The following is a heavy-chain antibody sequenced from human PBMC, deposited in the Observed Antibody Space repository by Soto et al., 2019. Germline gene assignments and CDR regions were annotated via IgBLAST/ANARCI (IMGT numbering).Heavy chain of an antibody. CDR2: ITGSGGTT. Sequence: EVKLLQSGGGLVQPGGSLRLSCAASGFTFSSHAMNWVRQAPGKGLEWVSGITGSGGTTYYADSVKGRFTISRDNSNSTLYLQMNNLRAEDTAVYYCAKDRSKMVRGVTWFDPWGQGTLVTVSS. J-gene: IGHJ5*02. CDR3: AKDRSKMVRGVTWFDP. D-gene: IGHD3-10*01. CDR1: GFTFSSHA. V-gene: IGHV3-23*01.